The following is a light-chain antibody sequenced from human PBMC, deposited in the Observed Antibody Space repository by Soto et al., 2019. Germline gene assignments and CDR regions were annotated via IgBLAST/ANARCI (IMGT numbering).Light chain of an antibody. CDR2: AAS. CDR1: QSISDY. CDR3: QQSYSSPSIT. Sequence: DIQMTQSPSSLSASVGDRVTITCRASQSISDYLNWYQQKPGKAPELLIYAASTLQSGVPSRFSGSGSGTDFTLTISSLQPEDFATYYCQQSYSSPSITFGQGTRLEFK. V-gene: IGKV1-39*01. J-gene: IGKJ5*01.